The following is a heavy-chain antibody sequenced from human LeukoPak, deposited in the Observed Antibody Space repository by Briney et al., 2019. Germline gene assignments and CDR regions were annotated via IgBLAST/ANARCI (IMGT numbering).Heavy chain of an antibody. CDR2: IYYSRST. Sequence: SQTLSLTCTVSGGSISSGGYYWRWVRQHPGKGLEWIGYIYYSRSTYYHPSLKSRVTISVDTSKNQFSLKLSSVTAADTAVYYCAREGLGSGAQVDYWGQGTLVTVSS. D-gene: IGHD3-10*01. CDR3: AREGLGSGAQVDY. V-gene: IGHV4-31*03. CDR1: GGSISSGGYY. J-gene: IGHJ4*02.